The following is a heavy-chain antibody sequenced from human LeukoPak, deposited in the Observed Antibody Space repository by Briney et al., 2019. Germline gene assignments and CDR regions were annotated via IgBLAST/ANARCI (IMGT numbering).Heavy chain of an antibody. V-gene: IGHV3-21*01. CDR1: GFTFSHYN. CDR3: ARILFDPSSVTTFDSDY. J-gene: IGHJ4*02. CDR2: ISSSSSDI. Sequence: PGGSLRLSCAASGFTFSHYNMNWVRQAPGKGLEWVSYISSSSSDIYYADSVKGRFTISRDNAKNSLYLQMNSLRAEDTAVYYCARILFDPSSVTTFDSDYWGQGTLVTVSS. D-gene: IGHD4-17*01.